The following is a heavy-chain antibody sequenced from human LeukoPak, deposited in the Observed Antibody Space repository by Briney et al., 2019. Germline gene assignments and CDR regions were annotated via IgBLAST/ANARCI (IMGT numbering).Heavy chain of an antibody. V-gene: IGHV3-11*04. CDR2: IISSGSTI. D-gene: IGHD3-9*01. CDR1: GFTFSDYY. CDR3: ARVLAQYYDILTGYREKWFDP. Sequence: SGVALRLSCAASGFTFSDYYMSWIRQAPGKGLEWVSYIISSGSTIYYSDSVKGRFTISRENAKNSMYLQMNSLRAEDTAVYYCARVLAQYYDILTGYREKWFDPWGQGTLVTVSS. J-gene: IGHJ5*02.